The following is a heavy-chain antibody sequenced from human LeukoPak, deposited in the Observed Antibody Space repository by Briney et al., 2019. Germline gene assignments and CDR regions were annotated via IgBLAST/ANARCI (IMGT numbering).Heavy chain of an antibody. Sequence: PGGSLILSCAASGFTFSYYTMNWVRQAPGKGVEGVSDISSSGSYIDYADSVKGRFTISRENAKNSLFLQMRSLRVEDTAVYYCARSLIADGAFDIWGQGTMVTVSS. CDR1: GFTFSYYT. CDR2: ISSSGSYI. V-gene: IGHV3-21*01. CDR3: ARSLIADGAFDI. D-gene: IGHD2-21*01. J-gene: IGHJ3*02.